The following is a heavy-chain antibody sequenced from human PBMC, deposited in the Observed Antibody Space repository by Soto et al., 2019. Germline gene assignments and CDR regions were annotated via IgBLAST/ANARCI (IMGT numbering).Heavy chain of an antibody. Sequence: GGSLRLSCAASGFTFSSYGMHWVRQAPGKGLEWVAVIWYDGSNKYYADSVKGRFTISRDNSKNTLYLQMNSLRAEDTAVYYCARDVDTAMVTYYYYYGMDVWGQGTTVTVSS. V-gene: IGHV3-33*01. CDR2: IWYDGSNK. CDR3: ARDVDTAMVTYYYYYGMDV. D-gene: IGHD5-18*01. CDR1: GFTFSSYG. J-gene: IGHJ6*02.